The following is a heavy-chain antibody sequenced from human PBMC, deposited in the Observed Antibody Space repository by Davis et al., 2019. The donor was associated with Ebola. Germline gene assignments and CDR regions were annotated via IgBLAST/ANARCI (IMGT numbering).Heavy chain of an antibody. Sequence: ASVKVSCKASGYTFTDYYIHWLRQAPGQGLEWMGWTNPNTGGTIYAQKFQDRVTMTRDTSINTAYMERNRRRSDETAVYFWARDWAKWAGYWLDPWGQGTLVIVSS. J-gene: IGHJ5*02. CDR2: TNPNTGGT. V-gene: IGHV1-2*02. D-gene: IGHD6-13*01. CDR1: GYTFTDYY. CDR3: ARDWAKWAGYWLDP.